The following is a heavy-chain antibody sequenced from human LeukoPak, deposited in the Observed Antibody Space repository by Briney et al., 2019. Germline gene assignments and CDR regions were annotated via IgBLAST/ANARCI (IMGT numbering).Heavy chain of an antibody. V-gene: IGHV3-21*01. CDR1: GFMYTIYS. D-gene: IGHD1-26*01. J-gene: IGHJ3*01. CDR2: IRTSSSDI. Sequence: PGGSLRLSCTASGFMYTIYSMNWVRQAPGKGLEWVSSIRTSSSDIYYADSVRGRFTISRDNTKSSLYLQMNSLRAEDTAVYFCARDKWERTFDVWGQGTMVTVSS. CDR3: ARDKWERTFDV.